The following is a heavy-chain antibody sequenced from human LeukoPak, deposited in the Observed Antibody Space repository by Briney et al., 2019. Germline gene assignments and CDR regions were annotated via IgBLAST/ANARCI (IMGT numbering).Heavy chain of an antibody. J-gene: IGHJ4*02. Sequence: SETLSLTCAVSGGSISSSNWWSWVRQPPGKGLEWIGEIYHSGSTNYNPSLKSRVTISVDKSKNQFSLKLSSVTAADTAVYYCASRYCSGGSCSRVVDYWGQETLVTVSS. CDR1: GGSISSSNW. CDR3: ASRYCSGGSCSRVVDY. D-gene: IGHD2-15*01. V-gene: IGHV4-4*02. CDR2: IYHSGST.